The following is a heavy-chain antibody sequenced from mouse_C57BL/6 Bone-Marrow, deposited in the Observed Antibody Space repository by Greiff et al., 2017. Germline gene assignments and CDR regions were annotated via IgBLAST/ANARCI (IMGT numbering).Heavy chain of an antibody. V-gene: IGHV1-4*01. CDR1: GYTFTSYT. CDR3: ARRGRRDY. CDR2: INPSSGYT. J-gene: IGHJ2*01. Sequence: QVQLQQSGAELARPGASVKMSCKASGYTFTSYTLHWVKQRPGQGLEWIGYINPSSGYTKYNQKFKDKATLTAYKSSSTAYMQLTSLTSEDSAVYYCARRGRRDYWGQGTTLTVSS.